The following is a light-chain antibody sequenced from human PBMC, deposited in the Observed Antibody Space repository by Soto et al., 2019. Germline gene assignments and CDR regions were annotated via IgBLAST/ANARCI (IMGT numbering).Light chain of an antibody. CDR1: QNIYSN. Sequence: EIVMTQTPATLSVSPGERATLSCRASQNIYSNVAWYQQRPGQAPRLLIYRASTRATGIPARFSGSGSGTEFTLTISSLRSEDFTVYSCLQYHNLWAFGQGTKVDIK. CDR3: LQYHNLWA. CDR2: RAS. V-gene: IGKV3-15*01. J-gene: IGKJ1*01.